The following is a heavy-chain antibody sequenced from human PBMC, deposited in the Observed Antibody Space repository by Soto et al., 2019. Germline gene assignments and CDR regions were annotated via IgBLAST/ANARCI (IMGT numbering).Heavy chain of an antibody. V-gene: IGHV3-7*01. CDR2: IKEDGSEE. CDR3: ATAISSPFSNFDY. J-gene: IGHJ4*02. CDR1: GFTFSTYW. Sequence: EVQLVQSGGDLVQPGGSLSLSCVASGFTFSTYWMTWVRQAPGMGLEWVAGIKEDGSEEVYVDSVKGRFSISRDNAKTSLYLQLNSLRAEDTAVYYCATAISSPFSNFDYWGQGSLVTVSS. D-gene: IGHD2-2*01.